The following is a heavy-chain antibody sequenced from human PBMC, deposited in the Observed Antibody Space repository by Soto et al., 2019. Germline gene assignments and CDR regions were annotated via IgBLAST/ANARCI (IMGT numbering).Heavy chain of an antibody. Sequence: GGSLRLSCAASGFTFSSYAMSWVRQAPGKGLEWVSAISGSGGSTYYADSVRGRFTISRDNSKNTLYLQMNSLRAEDTAVYYCAKFSWNDVYYYYGMDVWGQGTTVTVSS. V-gene: IGHV3-23*01. J-gene: IGHJ6*02. CDR3: AKFSWNDVYYYYGMDV. CDR2: ISGSGGST. CDR1: GFTFSSYA. D-gene: IGHD1-1*01.